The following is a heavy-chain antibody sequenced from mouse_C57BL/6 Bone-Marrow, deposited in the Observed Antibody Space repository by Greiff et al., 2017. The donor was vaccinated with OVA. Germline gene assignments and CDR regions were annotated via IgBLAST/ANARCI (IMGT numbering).Heavy chain of an antibody. CDR1: GYTFTSYW. J-gene: IGHJ1*03. CDR3: TRWGYGSSHWYFDV. V-gene: IGHV1-69*01. D-gene: IGHD1-1*01. Sequence: QVQLQQPGAELVMPGASVKLSCKASGYTFTSYWMHWVKQRPGQGLEWIGEIDPETGGTAYNQKFKGKAILTADKSSSTAYMELRSLTSEDSAVYYCTRWGYGSSHWYFDVWGTGTTVTVSS. CDR2: IDPETGGT.